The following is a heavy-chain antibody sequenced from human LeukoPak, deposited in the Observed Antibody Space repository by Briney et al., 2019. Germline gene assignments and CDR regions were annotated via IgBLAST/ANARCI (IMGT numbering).Heavy chain of an antibody. CDR3: AIRGTGSSRYDAFDI. V-gene: IGHV5-51*01. Sequence: GESLKISCKGSGYSFTSYWIGWVRQMPGKGLEWMGIIYPGDSDTRYSPSFQGQVTISADKSISTAYLQWSSLKASDTAMYYCAIRGTGSSRYDAFDIWGQGTMVTVSS. CDR1: GYSFTSYW. CDR2: IYPGDSDT. D-gene: IGHD6-13*01. J-gene: IGHJ3*02.